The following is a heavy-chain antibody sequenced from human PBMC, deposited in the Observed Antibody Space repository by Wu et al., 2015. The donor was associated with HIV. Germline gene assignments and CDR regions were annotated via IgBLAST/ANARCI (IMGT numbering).Heavy chain of an antibody. CDR3: ARDDCSRSSCPLFDY. V-gene: IGHV1-2*02. CDR1: GGTFSSYA. CDR2: INPNSAGT. J-gene: IGHJ4*02. Sequence: QVQLVQSGAEVKKPGSSVKVSCKASGGTFSSYAISWVRQAPGQGLEWMGWINPNSAGTNSAQKFQGRVTLTRDTSINTAYMELSRLRSDDTAVYYCARDDCSRSSCPLFDYWGQGTLVTVSS. D-gene: IGHD2-2*01.